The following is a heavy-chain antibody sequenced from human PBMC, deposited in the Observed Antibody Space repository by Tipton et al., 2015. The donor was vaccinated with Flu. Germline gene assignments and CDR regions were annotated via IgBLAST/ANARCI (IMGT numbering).Heavy chain of an antibody. CDR3: ATTTYYYGSGSHDY. D-gene: IGHD3-10*01. CDR2: IYNGVYT. J-gene: IGHJ4*02. Sequence: TLSLTCIVSNGSLSSYYWNWIRQSPGKGLEWIGYIYNGVYTKYGPSLRSRVTISADTSKNQFSLKLSSVTAADTAVYYCATTTYYYGSGSHDYWGQGTLVTVSS. CDR1: NGSLSSYY. V-gene: IGHV4-59*08.